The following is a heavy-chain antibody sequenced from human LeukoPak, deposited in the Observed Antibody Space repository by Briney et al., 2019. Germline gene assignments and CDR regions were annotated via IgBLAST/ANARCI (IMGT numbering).Heavy chain of an antibody. CDR2: ISYDGSNK. CDR1: GFTFSSYA. Sequence: PGGSLRLSCAASGFTFSSYAMHWVRQAPGKGLEWVAVISYDGSNKYYADSVKGRFTISRDNSKNTLYLQMNSLRAEDTAVYYCAKGATRAVAGILDYWGQGTLVTVSS. CDR3: AKGATRAVAGILDY. J-gene: IGHJ4*02. V-gene: IGHV3-30*04. D-gene: IGHD6-19*01.